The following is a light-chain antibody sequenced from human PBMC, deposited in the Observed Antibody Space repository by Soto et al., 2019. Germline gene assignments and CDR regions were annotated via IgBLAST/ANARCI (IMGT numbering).Light chain of an antibody. CDR1: SSDVGGYNS. Sequence: SVLTQPRSVSGSPGQSVTVSCIGTSSDVGGYNSVSWYQEHPGKAPKLMIYDVIKRPSGVPDRFSGSKSGNTASLTISGLLAEDEADYYCCSYVGSYSYVFGTGTKVTVL. J-gene: IGLJ1*01. CDR2: DVI. V-gene: IGLV2-11*01. CDR3: CSYVGSYSYV.